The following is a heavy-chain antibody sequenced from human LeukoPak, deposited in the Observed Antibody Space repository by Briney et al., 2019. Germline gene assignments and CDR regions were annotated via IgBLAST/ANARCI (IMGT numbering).Heavy chain of an antibody. CDR1: GFTFSSTY. CDR3: AKGHCTNGICWLD. V-gene: IGHV3-53*01. Sequence: GGSLRLSCAASGFTFSSTYMSWVRQAPGKGLEWVSIIYGAGSTYYSDSVKGRFTISRDNSKNTLYLQMNSLRAEDTAVYYCAKGHCTNGICWLDWGQGTLVTVSS. D-gene: IGHD2-8*01. CDR2: IYGAGST. J-gene: IGHJ4*02.